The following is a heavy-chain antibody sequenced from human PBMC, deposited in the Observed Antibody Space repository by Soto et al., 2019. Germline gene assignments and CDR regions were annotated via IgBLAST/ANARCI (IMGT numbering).Heavy chain of an antibody. CDR1: GGSFSGYY. D-gene: IGHD5-12*01. CDR2: INHSGST. J-gene: IGHJ4*02. V-gene: IGHV4-34*01. Sequence: SETLSLTCAVYGGSFSGYYWSWIRQPPGKGLEWIGEINHSGSTNYNPSLKSRVTISVDTSKNQFSLKLGSVTAADTAVYYCARGVLEWLRPHYFDYWGQGTLVTVSS. CDR3: ARGVLEWLRPHYFDY.